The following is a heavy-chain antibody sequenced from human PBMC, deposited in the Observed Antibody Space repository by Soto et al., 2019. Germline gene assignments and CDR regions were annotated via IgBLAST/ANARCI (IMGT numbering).Heavy chain of an antibody. CDR1: GGTFGSYT. V-gene: IGHV1-69*08. Sequence: SVNVSCKASGGTFGSYTISWVRQAPGQGLEWMGRIIPILGTANYAQKFQGRVTITADESTSTAYMELSSLRSEDTAVYYCAGEIATSYNWFDPWGQGTLVTVSS. CDR3: AGEIATSYNWFDP. CDR2: IIPILGTA. J-gene: IGHJ5*02. D-gene: IGHD5-12*01.